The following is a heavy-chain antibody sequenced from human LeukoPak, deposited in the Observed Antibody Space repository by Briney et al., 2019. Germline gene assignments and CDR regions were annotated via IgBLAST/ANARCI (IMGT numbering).Heavy chain of an antibody. J-gene: IGHJ4*02. CDR1: GGSFSGYH. CDR3: ARDPTTVVTLPFYFDF. D-gene: IGHD4-23*01. V-gene: IGHV4-34*01. CDR2: INDRRRT. Sequence: SETLSLTCAVPGGSFSGYHWNWIRQSPGKGLEWIGEINDRRRTNYNPSLKGRVTLSVDTSKKQFSLKLSSVTAADTGVYYCARDPTTVVTLPFYFDFWGQGTLVTVSS.